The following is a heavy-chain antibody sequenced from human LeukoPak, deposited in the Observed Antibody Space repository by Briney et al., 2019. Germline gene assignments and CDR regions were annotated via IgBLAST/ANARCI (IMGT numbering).Heavy chain of an antibody. Sequence: GRSLRLSCAASGFTFSSYGMHWVRQAPGKGLEWVAVIWYDGSNKYYADSVKGRFTISRDNSKNTLYLQMNSLRAEDTAVYYCARDSSSTRQNAFDIWGQGTMVTVSS. J-gene: IGHJ3*02. D-gene: IGHD2-2*01. CDR3: ARDSSSTRQNAFDI. V-gene: IGHV3-33*01. CDR1: GFTFSSYG. CDR2: IWYDGSNK.